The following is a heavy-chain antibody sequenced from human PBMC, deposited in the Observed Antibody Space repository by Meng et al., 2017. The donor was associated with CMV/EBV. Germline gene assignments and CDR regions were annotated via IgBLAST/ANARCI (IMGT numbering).Heavy chain of an antibody. V-gene: IGHV3-48*04. CDR3: ASWIDDSSGHFDY. D-gene: IGHD3-22*01. Sequence: GGSLRLSCAASGFTFSSYSMNWVRQAPGKGLEWVSYIISSSSTIYYADSVKGRFTISRDNAKNSLYLQMNSLRAEDTAVYYCASWIDDSSGHFDYWGQGTLVTVSS. CDR2: IISSSSTI. CDR1: GFTFSSYS. J-gene: IGHJ4*02.